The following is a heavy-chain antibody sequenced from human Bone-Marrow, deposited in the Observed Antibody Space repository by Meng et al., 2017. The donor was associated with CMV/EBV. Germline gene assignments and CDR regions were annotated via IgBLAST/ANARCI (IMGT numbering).Heavy chain of an antibody. J-gene: IGHJ4*02. Sequence: GGSLRLSCAASGFTFSSYSMNWVRQAPGKGLEWVSVIYSGGSTYYADSVKGRFTISRDNSKNTLYLQMNSLRAEDTAVYYCARSMYYYDSSGPYDYWGQGTLVTVSS. CDR2: IYSGGST. CDR3: ARSMYYYDSSGPYDY. D-gene: IGHD3-22*01. V-gene: IGHV3-53*01. CDR1: GFTFSSYS.